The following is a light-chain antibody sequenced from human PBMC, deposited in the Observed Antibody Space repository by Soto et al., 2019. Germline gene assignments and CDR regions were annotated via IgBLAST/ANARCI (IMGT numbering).Light chain of an antibody. CDR2: DVS. CDR1: NSDVGNYNY. Sequence: QSVLTQPPSASGSPGQSVTISCTGTNSDVGNYNYVSWYQQHPGKAHKLMIYDVSNRPSGVSNRFSGSKSGNTASLTVSGLQAEDEADYYCSSYAGSNIYVFGTGTKVTVL. J-gene: IGLJ1*01. CDR3: SSYAGSNIYV. V-gene: IGLV2-8*01.